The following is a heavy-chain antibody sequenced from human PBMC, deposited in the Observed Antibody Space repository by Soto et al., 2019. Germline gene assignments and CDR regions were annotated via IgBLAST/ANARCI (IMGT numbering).Heavy chain of an antibody. Sequence: PSETVSLTXAVSGYSISSGYYWGWIRQPPGKGLEWIGSIYHSGSIYYNPSLKSRVSISVDTSKNHFSLKLSSVTAADTAVYYCARGKGHTGLNCFDPWGQGTLVTVSS. V-gene: IGHV4-38-2*01. CDR2: IYHSGSI. CDR3: ARGKGHTGLNCFDP. CDR1: GYSISSGYY. J-gene: IGHJ5*02. D-gene: IGHD2-21*02.